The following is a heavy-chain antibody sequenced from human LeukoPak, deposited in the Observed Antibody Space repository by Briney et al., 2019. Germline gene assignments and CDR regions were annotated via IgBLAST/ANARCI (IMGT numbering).Heavy chain of an antibody. V-gene: IGHV4-39*01. CDR3: ARVFKSTDYVDY. J-gene: IGHJ4*02. Sequence: SETLSLTCTVSGGSISSDTYYWAWIRQPPGRGLEWIGSVSYGGSTFYNRSLKSRVIISRGTSRSQFFLKLSAVTATDTGLYYCARVFKSTDYVDYWGQGTLVTVSS. CDR2: VSYGGST. D-gene: IGHD1-26*01. CDR1: GGSISSDTYY.